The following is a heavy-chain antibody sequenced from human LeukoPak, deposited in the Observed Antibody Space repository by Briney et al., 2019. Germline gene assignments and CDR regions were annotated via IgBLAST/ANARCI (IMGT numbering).Heavy chain of an antibody. J-gene: IGHJ6*02. D-gene: IGHD3-10*01. CDR2: INPNSGGT. Sequence: GASVKVSCKASGYTFTGYYMHWVRQAPGQGLEWMGRINPNSGGTNYAQKFQGRVTMTRDTSISTAYMELSRLRSDDTAAYYCARVESYGSGSYYYGMDVWGQGTTVTVSS. CDR3: ARVESYGSGSYYYGMDV. V-gene: IGHV1-2*06. CDR1: GYTFTGYY.